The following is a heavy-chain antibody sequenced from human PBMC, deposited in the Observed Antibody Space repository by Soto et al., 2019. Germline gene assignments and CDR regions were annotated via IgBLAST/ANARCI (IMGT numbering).Heavy chain of an antibody. V-gene: IGHV3-23*01. CDR1: GFTFSSYA. CDR2: ISGSGGTT. Sequence: EVQLLESGGGLVQPGGSLRLSCTGSGFTFSSYAMNWVRQAPGKGLECVSTISGSGGTTYYADSVKGRFTISRDNSKNTPYLQMSSLRAEYTAVYFCTKNGRAAAKYNLFDLWGQGTRVTASS. CDR3: TKNGRAAAKYNLFDL. J-gene: IGHJ5*02. D-gene: IGHD6-13*01.